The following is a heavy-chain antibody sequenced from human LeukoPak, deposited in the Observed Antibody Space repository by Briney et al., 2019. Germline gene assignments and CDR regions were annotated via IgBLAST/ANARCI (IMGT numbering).Heavy chain of an antibody. J-gene: IGHJ4*02. Sequence: PSETLSLTCTVSGGSISSSSYYWGWIRQPPGKGLEWIGSIYYGGSTYYNPSLKSRVTISVDTSKNQFSLKLSSVTAADTAVYYCARDGGSSFRYFDYWGQGTLVTVSS. CDR2: IYYGGST. CDR3: ARDGGSSFRYFDY. D-gene: IGHD2-2*01. V-gene: IGHV4-39*07. CDR1: GGSISSSSYY.